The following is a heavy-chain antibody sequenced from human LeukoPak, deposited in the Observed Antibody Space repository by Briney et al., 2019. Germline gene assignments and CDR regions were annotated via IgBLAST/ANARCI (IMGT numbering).Heavy chain of an antibody. J-gene: IGHJ5*02. CDR1: EFSVGSNY. V-gene: IGHV3-66*01. CDR3: ARSDYRKSYKWFDP. Sequence: GGSLRLSCAASEFSVGSNYMTWVRQAPGKGLEWVSLIYSGGSTYYADSVKGRFTISRDNAKNALYLQMNSLRVEDTAIFYCARSDYRKSYKWFDPWGQGTLVTVSS. CDR2: IYSGGST. D-gene: IGHD4-17*01.